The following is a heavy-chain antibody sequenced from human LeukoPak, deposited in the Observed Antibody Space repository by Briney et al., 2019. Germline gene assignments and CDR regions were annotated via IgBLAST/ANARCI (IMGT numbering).Heavy chain of an antibody. CDR3: ARRYYYDSSGYFDY. CDR1: GGSISSSSYY. D-gene: IGHD3-22*01. Sequence: SETLSLTCTVSGGSISSSSYYWGWIRQPPGKGLEWIGSIYYSGSTYYNPSLKSRVTTSVDTSKNQFSLKLSFVTAADTAVYYRARRYYYDSSGYFDYWGQGTLVTVSS. CDR2: IYYSGST. J-gene: IGHJ4*02. V-gene: IGHV4-39*01.